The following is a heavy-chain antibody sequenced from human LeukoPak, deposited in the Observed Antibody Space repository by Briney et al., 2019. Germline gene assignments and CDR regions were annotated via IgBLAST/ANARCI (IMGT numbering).Heavy chain of an antibody. Sequence: ASVKVSCKASGYTFTSYAMNWVRQAPGQGLEWMGWINTNTGNPTYAQGFTGRFVFSLDTSVSTAYLQISSLKAEDTAVYYCASPPITDTAMVFAFDIWGQGTMVTVSS. J-gene: IGHJ3*02. D-gene: IGHD5-18*01. V-gene: IGHV7-4-1*02. CDR1: GYTFTSYA. CDR2: INTNTGNP. CDR3: ASPPITDTAMVFAFDI.